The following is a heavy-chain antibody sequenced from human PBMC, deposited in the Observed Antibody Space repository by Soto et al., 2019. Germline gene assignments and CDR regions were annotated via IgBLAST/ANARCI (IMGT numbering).Heavy chain of an antibody. V-gene: IGHV4-34*01. CDR1: GGSFSGYY. J-gene: IGHJ2*01. CDR3: ARLWPVRGVNNKRVGTCYFDL. D-gene: IGHD3-10*01. CDR2: INHSGRT. Sequence: QVPLQQWGAGLLKPSETLSLTCAVYGGSFSGYYWSWIRQPPGKGPEWIGEINHSGRTNYNPSLKSRVTISVNTSKNQFSLKLSSVTAADTAVYYCARLWPVRGVNNKRVGTCYFDLWGRGTLVTFSS.